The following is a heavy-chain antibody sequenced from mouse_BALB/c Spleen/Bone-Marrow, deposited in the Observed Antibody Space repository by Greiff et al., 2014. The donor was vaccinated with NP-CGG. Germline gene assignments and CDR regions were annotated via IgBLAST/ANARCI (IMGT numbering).Heavy chain of an antibody. CDR1: GFTFSSFG. J-gene: IGHJ2*01. V-gene: IGHV5-17*02. CDR3: TRGGNWDDFDS. D-gene: IGHD4-1*01. Sequence: EVKLMESGGGLVQPGGSRKLSCAASGFTFSSFGMHWVRQAPEKGLEWVAYISSGSSTIFYADTVKGRFTVSRDNPKNTLFLQMTSLRSEDTATYFCTRGGNWDDFDSWGQGTTLTVSS. CDR2: ISSGSSTI.